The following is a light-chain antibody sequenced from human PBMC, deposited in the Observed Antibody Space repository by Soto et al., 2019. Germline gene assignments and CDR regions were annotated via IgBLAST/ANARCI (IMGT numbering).Light chain of an antibody. CDR2: GAS. J-gene: IGKJ2*01. Sequence: EIVLTQSPGTRSLSPGERATLSCRVSQSVSSSYLAWYQQKPGQAPRLLIYGASSRATGLPDRFSGSGSGTDFTLTISRLEPEDFAVYYCQQYGSSPMYTFGQGTKLEIK. CDR1: QSVSSSY. CDR3: QQYGSSPMYT. V-gene: IGKV3-20*01.